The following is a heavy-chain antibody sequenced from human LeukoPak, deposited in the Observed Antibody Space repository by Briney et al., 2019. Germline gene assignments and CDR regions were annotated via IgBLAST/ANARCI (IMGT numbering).Heavy chain of an antibody. CDR1: GGSISPYF. CDR3: ARRQIYFDH. CDR2: IYTDGST. J-gene: IGHJ4*02. V-gene: IGHV4-4*09. Sequence: SETLSLTCTVSGGSISPYFWSWIRQPPGKGPEWIGYIYTDGSTKYNPSLKSRVTISLDTSKNQFSLKLSSVTATDTAVYYCARRQIYFDHWGQGTLVTVSS.